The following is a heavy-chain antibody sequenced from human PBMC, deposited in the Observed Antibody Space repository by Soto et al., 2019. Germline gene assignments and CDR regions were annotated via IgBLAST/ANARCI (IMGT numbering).Heavy chain of an antibody. Sequence: SETLSLTCTVSGGSISSYYWSWIRQPPGKGLEWIGYIYYSGSTNYNPSLKSRVTISVDTSKNQFSLKLSSVTAADTAVYYCAAIVVVPAATYGMDDWGQGTTVTVS. V-gene: IGHV4-59*01. CDR1: GGSISSYY. J-gene: IGHJ6*02. D-gene: IGHD2-2*01. CDR3: AAIVVVPAATYGMDD. CDR2: IYYSGST.